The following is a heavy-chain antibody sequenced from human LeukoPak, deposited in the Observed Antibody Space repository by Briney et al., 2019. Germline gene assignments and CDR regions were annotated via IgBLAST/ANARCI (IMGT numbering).Heavy chain of an antibody. V-gene: IGHV4-4*07. CDR3: ARSYDVSGYSVGFDY. J-gene: IGHJ4*02. D-gene: IGHD3-22*01. CDR1: GGSMSSYY. CDR2: IFISGHT. Sequence: SETLSLTCTVSGGSMSSYYWSWIRQPAGKGLEWIGRIFISGHTNYNPSLNSRVTVSVDTSKNQFSLKLSSVTAADTAVYHCARSYDVSGYSVGFDYWGQGILVTVSS.